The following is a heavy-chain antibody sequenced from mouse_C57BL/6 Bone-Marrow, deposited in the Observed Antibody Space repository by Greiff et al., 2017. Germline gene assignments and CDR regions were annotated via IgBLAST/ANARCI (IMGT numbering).Heavy chain of an antibody. CDR1: GYTFTDHT. CDR2: IYPRDGST. V-gene: IGHV1-78*01. J-gene: IGHJ4*01. Sequence: VQLQQSDAELVKPGASVKISCKASGYTFTDHTIHWMKQRPEQGLEWIGYIYPRDGSTKYNEKVKGKATLTADKSSSTAYMQLNSLTSEDSAVYFCARRGYCYGSEDMDYWGQGTSVTVSS. CDR3: ARRGYCYGSEDMDY. D-gene: IGHD1-1*01.